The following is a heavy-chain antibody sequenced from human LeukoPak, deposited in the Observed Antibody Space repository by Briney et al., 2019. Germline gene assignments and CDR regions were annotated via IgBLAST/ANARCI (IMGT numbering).Heavy chain of an antibody. CDR2: ISSDGSST. CDR1: GFTFSNYW. D-gene: IGHD6-13*01. CDR3: AREGGPQHSSSWRNYPD. V-gene: IGHV3-74*01. J-gene: IGHJ4*02. Sequence: GGSLRLSCAASGFTFSNYWMHWVRQAPGKGLVWVSRISSDGSSTSYADSVKGRFTISRDNAKKMLYLQMNSLRAEDTAVYYCAREGGPQHSSSWRNYPDWGQGTLVTVSS.